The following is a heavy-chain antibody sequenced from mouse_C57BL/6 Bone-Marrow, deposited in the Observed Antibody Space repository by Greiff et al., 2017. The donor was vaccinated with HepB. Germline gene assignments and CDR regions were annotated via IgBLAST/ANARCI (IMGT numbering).Heavy chain of an antibody. V-gene: IGHV5-4*01. J-gene: IGHJ3*01. CDR3: AREGIYYGNYWFAY. CDR1: GFTFSSYA. Sequence: EVQLVESGGGLVKPGGSLKLSCAASGFTFSSYAMSWVRQTPEKRLEWVATISDGGSYTYYPDNVKGRFTISRDNAKNNQYLQMSHLKSEDTAMYYCAREGIYYGNYWFAYWGQGTLVTVSA. CDR2: ISDGGSYT. D-gene: IGHD2-1*01.